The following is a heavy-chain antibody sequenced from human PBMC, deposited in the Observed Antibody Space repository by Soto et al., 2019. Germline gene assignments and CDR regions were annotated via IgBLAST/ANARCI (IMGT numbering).Heavy chain of an antibody. CDR2: IWYDGNSK. V-gene: IGHV3-33*08. CDR3: ARVYGKMVAVPPDF. D-gene: IGHD3-10*01. Sequence: GSLRLSCAASGFTFRSYWMHWVRQAPGKGLVWVATIWYDGNSKVYADSVKGRFSISRDNSNGTLYLQMTSLSAEDTAIYYCARVYGKMVAVPPDFWGQGTLVTVS. CDR1: GFTFRSYW. J-gene: IGHJ4*02.